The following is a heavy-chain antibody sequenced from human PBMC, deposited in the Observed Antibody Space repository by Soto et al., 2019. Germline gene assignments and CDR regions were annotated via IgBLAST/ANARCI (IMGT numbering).Heavy chain of an antibody. CDR2: IYYSGST. J-gene: IGHJ5*02. V-gene: IGHV4-30-4*01. D-gene: IGHD3-16*02. CDR1: GGSISSGDYY. CDR3: ARDLYLRYWFDP. Sequence: PSETLSLTCTVSGGSISSGDYYWSWIRQPPGKGLEWIGYIYYSGSTYYNPSLKSRVTISVDTSKNQFSLKLSSVTAADTAVYYCARDLYLRYWFDPWGQGTLVTVS.